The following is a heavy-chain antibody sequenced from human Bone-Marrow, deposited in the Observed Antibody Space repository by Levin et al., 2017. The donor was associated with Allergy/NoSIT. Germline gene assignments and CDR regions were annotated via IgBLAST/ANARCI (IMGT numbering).Heavy chain of an antibody. CDR1: GGTFSSYV. V-gene: IGHV1-69*01. J-gene: IGHJ6*03. CDR2: MIPILGTT. CDR3: ARGVYYYYYLDV. Sequence: KISCQASGGTFSSYVVSWVRQAPGQGLEWMGGMIPILGTTYYAQMFQGRVIITAEESTSTANMELRSLRSEDTALYFCARGVYYYYYLDVWGTGTTVTVSS.